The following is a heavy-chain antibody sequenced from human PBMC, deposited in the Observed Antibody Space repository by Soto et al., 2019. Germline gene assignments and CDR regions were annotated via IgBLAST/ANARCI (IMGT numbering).Heavy chain of an antibody. J-gene: IGHJ6*02. CDR3: AGAPMRCTNGVCYHLSGMDV. CDR1: GFTFSSYG. CDR2: ISYDGSNK. V-gene: IGHV3-30*03. D-gene: IGHD2-8*01. Sequence: GGSLRLSCAASGFTFSSYGMHWVRQAPGKGLEWVAVISYDGSNKYYADSVKGRFTISRDNSKNTLYLQMNSLRAEDTAVYYCAGAPMRCTNGVCYHLSGMDVWGQGTTVTVSS.